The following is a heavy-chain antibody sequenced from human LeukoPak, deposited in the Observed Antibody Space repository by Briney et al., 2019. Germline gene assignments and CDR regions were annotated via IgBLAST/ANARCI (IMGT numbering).Heavy chain of an antibody. J-gene: IGHJ6*03. CDR1: GFTFSSYW. Sequence: GGSLRLSCAASGFTFSSYWMSWVRQAPGKGLEWVANIKQDGSEKYYVDSVKGRFTISRDNAKNSLYLQMNSLRAEDTAVYYCARVGATHYYYYIDVWGKGTTVTVSS. CDR2: IKQDGSEK. D-gene: IGHD1-26*01. CDR3: ARVGATHYYYYIDV. V-gene: IGHV3-7*04.